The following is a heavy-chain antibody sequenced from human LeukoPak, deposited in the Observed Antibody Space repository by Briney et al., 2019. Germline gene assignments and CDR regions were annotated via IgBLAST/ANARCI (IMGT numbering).Heavy chain of an antibody. J-gene: IGHJ3*02. CDR1: GFTFSSYW. V-gene: IGHV3-7*01. CDR3: ASHGITVIVVAPDDAFDI. CDR2: IKQDGSEK. D-gene: IGHD3-22*01. Sequence: GGSLRLSCAASGFTFSSYWMSWVRQAPGKGLEWVANIKQDGSEKYYVDSVKGRFTISRGNAKNSLYLQMNSLRAEDTAVYYCASHGITVIVVAPDDAFDIWGQGTMVTVSS.